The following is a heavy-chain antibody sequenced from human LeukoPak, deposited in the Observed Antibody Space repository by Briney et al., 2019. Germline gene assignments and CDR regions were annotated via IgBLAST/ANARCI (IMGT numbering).Heavy chain of an antibody. CDR2: MNPNSGNT. CDR3: ARGRYPYNWFDP. Sequence: ESSVKVSCKASGYTFTSYDINWVRQATGQGLEWMGWMNPNSGNTGYAQKFQGRVTMTRNTSISTAYMELSSLRSEDTAVYYYARGRYPYNWFDPWGQGTLVTVSS. CDR1: GYTFTSYD. V-gene: IGHV1-8*01. J-gene: IGHJ5*02. D-gene: IGHD1-1*01.